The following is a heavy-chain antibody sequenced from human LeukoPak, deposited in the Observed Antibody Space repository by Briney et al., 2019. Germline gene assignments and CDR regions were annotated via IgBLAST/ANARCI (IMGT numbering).Heavy chain of an antibody. CDR2: IIPIFGTA. CDR1: GYTFTGYY. Sequence: GASVKVSCKASGYTFTGYYMHWVRQAPGQGLEWMGGIIPIFGTANYAQKFQGRVTITADESTSTAYMELSSLRSEDTAVYYCARGEWLRLEPHYYYGMDVWGKGTTVTVSS. CDR3: ARGEWLRLEPHYYYGMDV. J-gene: IGHJ6*04. V-gene: IGHV1-69*13. D-gene: IGHD5-12*01.